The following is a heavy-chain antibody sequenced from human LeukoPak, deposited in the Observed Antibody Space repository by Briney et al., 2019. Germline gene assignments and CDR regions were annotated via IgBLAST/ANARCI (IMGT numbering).Heavy chain of an antibody. CDR1: GYTFTSYD. CDR2: MNPNSGNT. J-gene: IGHJ6*03. V-gene: IGHV1-8*02. CDR3: ARGHRVVRVVIIIDYYYYYMDV. D-gene: IGHD3-10*01. Sequence: ASVKVSCTASGYTFTSYDINWMRQATGQGLEWMGWMNPNSGNTGYAQKFQGRVTMPRNTSISTAYMELSSLRSEDTAVYYCARGHRVVRVVIIIDYYYYYMDVWGKGTTVTISS.